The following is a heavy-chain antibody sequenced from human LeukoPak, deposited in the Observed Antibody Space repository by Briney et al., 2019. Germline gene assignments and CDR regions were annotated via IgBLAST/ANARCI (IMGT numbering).Heavy chain of an antibody. CDR3: ARPLSLGYCSGGSCYGRGAWFDR. CDR2: IYHSGST. D-gene: IGHD2-15*01. J-gene: IGHJ5*02. Sequence: PSGTLSLTCAVSGGSISSSNWWSWVRQPPGKGLGWIGQIYHSGSTNYNPSLKSRVTISVDKSKNQFSLKLRSVTAADTAVYYCARPLSLGYCSGGSCYGRGAWFDRWGQGTLVTVSS. V-gene: IGHV4-4*02. CDR1: GGSISSSNW.